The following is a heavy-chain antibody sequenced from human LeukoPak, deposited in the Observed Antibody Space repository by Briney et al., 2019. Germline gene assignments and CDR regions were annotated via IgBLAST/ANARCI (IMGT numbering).Heavy chain of an antibody. Sequence: SETLSLTCTVSGASISSYYWSWIRQPPGKGLEWIGHIYYSGSTSYNPSLKSRVTISVDTSKNQFSLTVSSVTAADTAVYYCAIYSSAYPYYFDYWGQGTLVTVSS. J-gene: IGHJ4*02. D-gene: IGHD3-22*01. V-gene: IGHV4-59*08. CDR1: GASISSYY. CDR3: AIYSSAYPYYFDY. CDR2: IYYSGST.